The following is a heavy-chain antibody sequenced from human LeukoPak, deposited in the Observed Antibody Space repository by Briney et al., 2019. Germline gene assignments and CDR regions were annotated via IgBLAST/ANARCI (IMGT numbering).Heavy chain of an antibody. CDR1: GYSFTSYW. Sequence: GEPLKISCKGSGYSFTSYWIGWVRQMPGKGLEWMGIIYPGDSDTRYSPSFQGQVTISADRSISTAYLQWSSLKASDTAMYYCARLNEGYCSGGSCYRGLFDYWGQGTLVTVSS. D-gene: IGHD2-15*01. CDR2: IYPGDSDT. J-gene: IGHJ4*02. CDR3: ARLNEGYCSGGSCYRGLFDY. V-gene: IGHV5-51*01.